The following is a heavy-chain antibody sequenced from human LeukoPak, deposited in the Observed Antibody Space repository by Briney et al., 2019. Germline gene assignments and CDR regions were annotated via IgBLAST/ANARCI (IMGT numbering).Heavy chain of an antibody. CDR3: ARCSGYSSSWFDP. CDR2: ISSSSSTI. D-gene: IGHD6-13*01. V-gene: IGHV3-48*04. CDR1: GFTFSSYS. Sequence: PGGSLRLSCAASGFTFSSYSMNWVRQAPGKGLEWVSYISSSSSTIYYADSVKGRFTISRDNAKNSLYLQMNSLRAEDTAVYYCARCSGYSSSWFDPWGQGTLVTVSS. J-gene: IGHJ5*02.